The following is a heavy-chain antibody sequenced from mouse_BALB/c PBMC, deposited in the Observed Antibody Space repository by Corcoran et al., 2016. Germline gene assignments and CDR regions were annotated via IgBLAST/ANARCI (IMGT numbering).Heavy chain of an antibody. CDR3: ALDSSGYSYAMDY. CDR2: INPYNDGT. CDR1: GYTFTSYV. J-gene: IGHJ4*01. D-gene: IGHD3-2*01. Sequence: EVQLQQSGPELVKPGASVKMSCKASGYTFTSYVMHWVKQKPGQGLEWIGYINPYNDGTKYNEKFKGKATLTSDKSSSTAYMELSSLTSEDSAVYYCALDSSGYSYAMDYWGQGTSVTVSS. V-gene: IGHV1S136*01.